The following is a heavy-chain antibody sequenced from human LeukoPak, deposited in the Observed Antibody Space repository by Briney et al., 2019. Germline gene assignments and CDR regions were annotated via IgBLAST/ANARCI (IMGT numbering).Heavy chain of an antibody. D-gene: IGHD4-23*01. Sequence: GGSLRLSCAASGFTFNNYAMTWVRQAPGKGLEGVSVISGSGGSTYYADSVKGRFTISRDNSKNTLYLQVNSLRAEDTAVYYCARVPPNYGGNPVDYWGQGTLVTVSP. V-gene: IGHV3-23*01. CDR2: ISGSGGST. J-gene: IGHJ4*02. CDR1: GFTFNNYA. CDR3: ARVPPNYGGNPVDY.